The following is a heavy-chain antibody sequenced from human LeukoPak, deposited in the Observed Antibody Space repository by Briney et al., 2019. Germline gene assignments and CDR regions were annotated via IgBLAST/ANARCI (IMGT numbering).Heavy chain of an antibody. CDR3: ARLGDSNYYYYYLDV. Sequence: GESLKIPCKGSGYSFTSYWIGWVRQMPGKGLEWMGIIYPGDSETRYSPSFQGQVTISADKSISTAYLQWSSLRASDAAMYYCARLGDSNYYYYYLDVWGQGTTVTISS. CDR2: IYPGDSET. CDR1: GYSFTSYW. J-gene: IGHJ6*03. D-gene: IGHD3-16*01. V-gene: IGHV5-51*01.